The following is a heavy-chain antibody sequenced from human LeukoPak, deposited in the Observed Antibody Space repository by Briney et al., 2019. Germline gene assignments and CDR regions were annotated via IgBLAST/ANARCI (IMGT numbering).Heavy chain of an antibody. CDR2: ISYEGSNK. D-gene: IGHD3-22*01. V-gene: IGHV3-30*18. CDR1: GFTFSSYG. CDR3: AKDRAYYYDSSGYYRAYYYGMDV. J-gene: IGHJ6*02. Sequence: GGSLRLSCAASGFTFSSYGMHWVRQAPGKGLEWVAVISYEGSNKYYADSVKGRFTISRDNSKNTLYLQMNSLRAEDTAVYYCAKDRAYYYDSSGYYRAYYYGMDVWGQGTTVTVSS.